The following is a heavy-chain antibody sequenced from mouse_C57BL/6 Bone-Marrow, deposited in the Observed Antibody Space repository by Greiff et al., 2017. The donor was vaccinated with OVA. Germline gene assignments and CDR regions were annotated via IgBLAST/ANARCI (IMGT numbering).Heavy chain of an antibody. V-gene: IGHV5-4*03. CDR2: ISDGGSYT. CDR1: GFTFSSYA. J-gene: IGHJ3*01. D-gene: IGHD1-3*01. CDR3: ARGGSSSFAY. Sequence: EVKVVESGGGLVKPGGSLKLSCAASGFTFSSYAMSWVRQTPEKRLEWVATISDGGSYTYYPDNVKGRFTISRDNAKNNLYLQMSHLKSEDTAMYYCARGGSSSFAYWGQGTLVTVSA.